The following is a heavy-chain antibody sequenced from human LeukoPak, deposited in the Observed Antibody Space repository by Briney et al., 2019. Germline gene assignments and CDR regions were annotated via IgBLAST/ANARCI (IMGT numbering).Heavy chain of an antibody. V-gene: IGHV3-48*03. CDR2: ISSSGSTI. J-gene: IGHJ4*02. Sequence: GGSLRLSCAASGFTFSSYEMNWVRQAPGKGLEWVSYISSSGSTIYYADSVKGRFTISRDNAKNSLYLQMNSLRAEDTAAYYCARASYYDTIDYWGQGTLATVSS. CDR1: GFTFSSYE. CDR3: ARASYYDTIDY. D-gene: IGHD3-22*01.